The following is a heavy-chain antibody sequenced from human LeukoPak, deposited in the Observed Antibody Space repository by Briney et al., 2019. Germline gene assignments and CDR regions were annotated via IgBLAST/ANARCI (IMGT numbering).Heavy chain of an antibody. CDR2: IIPIFGTA. Sequence: SVKVSCKASRGTFSSYAISWVRQAPGQGLEWMGGIIPIFGTANYAQKFQGRVTITADKSTSTAYMELSSLRSEHTAVYYCARESLDGHYGSGSYGRYFDYWGQGTLVTVSS. D-gene: IGHD3-10*01. V-gene: IGHV1-69*06. J-gene: IGHJ4*02. CDR3: ARESLDGHYGSGSYGRYFDY. CDR1: RGTFSSYA.